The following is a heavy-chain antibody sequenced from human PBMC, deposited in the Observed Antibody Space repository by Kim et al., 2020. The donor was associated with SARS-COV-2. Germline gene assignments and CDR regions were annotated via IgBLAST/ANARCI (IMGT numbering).Heavy chain of an antibody. D-gene: IGHD3-22*01. J-gene: IGHJ6*02. CDR1: GYSISSGYY. CDR2: IYHSGST. CDR3: ARTPDYYDSSAAGYGMDV. Sequence: SETLSLTCTVSGYSISSGYYWGWIRQPPGKGLEWIGSIYHSGSTYYNPSLKSRVTISVDTSKNQFSLKLSSVTAADTAVYYCARTPDYYDSSAAGYGMDVWGQGTTVTVSS. V-gene: IGHV4-38-2*02.